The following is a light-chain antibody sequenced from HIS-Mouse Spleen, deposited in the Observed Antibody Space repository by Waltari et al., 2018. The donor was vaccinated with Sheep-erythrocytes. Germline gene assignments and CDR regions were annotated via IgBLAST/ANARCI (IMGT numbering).Light chain of an antibody. Sequence: QSVLTQPPSASGTPWQRVTIPCTGTSSDVGGYNYVSWYQQHPGKAPKLMIYDVSKRPSGVPDRFSGSKSGNTASLTISGLQAEDEADYYCCSYAGSYNHVFATGTKVTVL. V-gene: IGLV2-11*01. CDR2: DVS. CDR3: CSYAGSYNHV. CDR1: SSDVGGYNY. J-gene: IGLJ1*01.